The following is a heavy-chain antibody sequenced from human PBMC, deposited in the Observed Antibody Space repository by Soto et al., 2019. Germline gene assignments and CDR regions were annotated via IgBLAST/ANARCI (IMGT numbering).Heavy chain of an antibody. CDR1: GGSISSYY. D-gene: IGHD5-18*01. Sequence: PSETLSLTCPVSGGSISSYYLSWIRQPPGKGLEWIGYIYYSGSTNYNPSLKSRVTISVDTSKNQFSLKLSSVTAADTAVYYCARHGGYSYGPDYWGQGTLVTVSS. CDR2: IYYSGST. J-gene: IGHJ4*02. CDR3: ARHGGYSYGPDY. V-gene: IGHV4-59*08.